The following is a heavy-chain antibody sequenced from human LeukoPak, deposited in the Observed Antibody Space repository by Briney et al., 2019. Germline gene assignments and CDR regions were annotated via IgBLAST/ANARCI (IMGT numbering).Heavy chain of an antibody. CDR1: GFTFSSYG. D-gene: IGHD6-19*01. V-gene: IGHV3-23*01. CDR2: ISGSGGST. J-gene: IGHJ6*03. CDR3: AKRNIAVAGTSPLHYYYYYMDV. Sequence: GGSLRLSCAASGFTFSSYGMSWVRQAPGKGLEWVSAISGSGGSTYYADSVKGRFTISRDNSKNTLYLQMNSLRAEDTAVYYCAKRNIAVAGTSPLHYYYYYMDVWGKGTTVTISS.